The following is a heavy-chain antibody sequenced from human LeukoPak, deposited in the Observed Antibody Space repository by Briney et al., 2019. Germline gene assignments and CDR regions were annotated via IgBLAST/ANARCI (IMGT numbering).Heavy chain of an antibody. D-gene: IGHD4-17*01. V-gene: IGHV1-69*05. CDR2: IIPIVGTA. CDR3: AVGISPVTTFRFPAYYMDV. Sequence: GAAVKVSCKASGGTFISYAISGVRQAPGQGLEGMGGIIPIVGTANYAHKFCGGVTITTHESTSTAYMQLSSLRSEDTAVYYCAVGISPVTTFRFPAYYMDVWGKGTTVTVPS. CDR1: GGTFISYA. J-gene: IGHJ6*03.